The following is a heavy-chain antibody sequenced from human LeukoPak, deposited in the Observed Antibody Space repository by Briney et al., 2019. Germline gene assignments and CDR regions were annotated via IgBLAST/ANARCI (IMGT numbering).Heavy chain of an antibody. D-gene: IGHD3-3*01. J-gene: IGHJ6*02. V-gene: IGHV3-7*01. CDR1: GFTFSSYR. Sequence: GGSLRLSCAASGFTFSSYRMSWVRQAPGKGLEWVANIKQDGSEKYYVDSVKGRFTISRDNAKNSLYLQMNSLRAEDTAVYYCAREEHYDFWSGYYYYYGMDVWGQGTTVTVSS. CDR3: AREEHYDFWSGYYYYYGMDV. CDR2: IKQDGSEK.